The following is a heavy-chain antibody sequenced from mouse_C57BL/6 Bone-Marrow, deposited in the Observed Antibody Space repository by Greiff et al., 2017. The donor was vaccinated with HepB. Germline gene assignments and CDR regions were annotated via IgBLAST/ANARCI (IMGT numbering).Heavy chain of an antibody. CDR2: ISDGGSYT. D-gene: IGHD1-1*01. CDR3: ERDYYGSHYAMDY. CDR1: GFTFSSYA. Sequence: EVHLVESGGGLVKPGGSLKLSCAASGFTFSSYAMSWVRQTPEKRLEWVATISDGGSYTYYPDNVKGRFTISRDNAKNNLYLQMSHLKSEDTAMYYCERDYYGSHYAMDYWGQGTSVTVSS. J-gene: IGHJ4*01. V-gene: IGHV5-4*01.